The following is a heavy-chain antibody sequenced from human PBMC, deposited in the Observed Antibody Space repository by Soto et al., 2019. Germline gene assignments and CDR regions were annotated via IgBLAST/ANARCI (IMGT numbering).Heavy chain of an antibody. CDR3: TTGSVEGV. J-gene: IGHJ6*02. D-gene: IGHD2-15*01. Sequence: EVQLVESGGGFIYPGGSLRLSCAASGFTISNAWMHWVRQAPGKGLEWVGRIKTNTEGGTTHYAAAVKGRFTVSRDDSKNTLYLQMNSLKTEDTAVYYCTTGSVEGVWGQGTTVTVSS. CDR2: IKTNTEGGTT. V-gene: IGHV3-15*07. CDR1: GFTISNAW.